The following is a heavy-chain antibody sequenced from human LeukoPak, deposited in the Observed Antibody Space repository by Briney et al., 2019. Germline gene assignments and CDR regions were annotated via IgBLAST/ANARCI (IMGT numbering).Heavy chain of an antibody. D-gene: IGHD3-10*01. CDR2: ISAYNGNT. CDR3: ARYGSGSYKRGRRGPADY. Sequence: GASVKVSCKASGYTFTSYGISWVRQAPGQGLEWMGWISAYNGNTNYAQKLQGRVTMTRNTSISTAYMELSSLRSEDTAVYYCARYGSGSYKRGRRGPADYWGQGTLVTVSS. J-gene: IGHJ4*02. V-gene: IGHV1-18*01. CDR1: GYTFTSYG.